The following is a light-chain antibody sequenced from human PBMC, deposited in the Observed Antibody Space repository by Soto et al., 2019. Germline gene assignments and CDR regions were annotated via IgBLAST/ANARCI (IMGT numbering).Light chain of an antibody. CDR1: QSISSY. V-gene: IGKV1-39*01. J-gene: IGKJ1*01. CDR2: AAS. CDR3: QQSYSNPRT. Sequence: DIQMTQSPSSLSASVGDRVTITCRASQSISSYLNWYQQKPGKAPKLLIYAASSLQSGVPSRFNGSGSGTDFTLTISSLQPEDFATYYCQQSYSNPRTFGQGTKVEIK.